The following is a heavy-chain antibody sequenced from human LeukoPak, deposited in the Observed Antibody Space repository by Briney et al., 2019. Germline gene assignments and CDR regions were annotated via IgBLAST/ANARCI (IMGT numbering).Heavy chain of an antibody. D-gene: IGHD1-26*01. V-gene: IGHV3-48*01. CDR1: AFTFSDYS. J-gene: IGHJ4*02. CDR3: ARDRLTGGSYFFDY. Sequence: GGSLRLSCAASAFTFSDYSVNWVRQAPGKGLEWISYISGRSSTIYYADSVRGRFTISRHNAKNSMYLQMNSLRAEDTAVYYCARDRLTGGSYFFDYWGQGTLVTVSS. CDR2: ISGRSSTI.